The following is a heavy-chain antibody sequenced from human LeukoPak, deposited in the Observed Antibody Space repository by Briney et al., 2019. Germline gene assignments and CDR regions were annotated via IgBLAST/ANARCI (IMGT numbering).Heavy chain of an antibody. Sequence: PGGSLRLSCAASGFTFSSYEMNWVRQAPGKGLEWVSYISSSGSTIYYADSVKGRLTISGDNAKNSLYLQMNSLRAEDTAVYYCARDYYDILTGPSYYFDYWGQGTLVTVSS. CDR1: GFTFSSYE. D-gene: IGHD3-9*01. CDR2: ISSSGSTI. V-gene: IGHV3-48*03. CDR3: ARDYYDILTGPSYYFDY. J-gene: IGHJ4*02.